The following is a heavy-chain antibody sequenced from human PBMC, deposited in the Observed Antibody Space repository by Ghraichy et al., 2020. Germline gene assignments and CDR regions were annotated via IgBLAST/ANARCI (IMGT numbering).Heavy chain of an antibody. Sequence: GGSLRLSCAASGFILSSYSMNWVRQAPGKGLEWISYISSSSDTIYYADSVKGRFTVSRDNAKNSLYLQMNSLRDEDTALYYCARDGFYFDYWGPGTLVTVSS. J-gene: IGHJ4*02. D-gene: IGHD5-12*01. CDR1: GFILSSYS. V-gene: IGHV3-48*02. CDR3: ARDGFYFDY. CDR2: ISSSSDTI.